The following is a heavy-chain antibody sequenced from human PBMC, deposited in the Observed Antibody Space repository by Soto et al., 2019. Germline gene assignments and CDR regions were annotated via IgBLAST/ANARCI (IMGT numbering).Heavy chain of an antibody. D-gene: IGHD2-15*01. J-gene: IGHJ4*02. Sequence: EVQLVEFGGGLVQPGGSLRLSCSASGFIFSESTIYWVRQVPGKGLEAISAVSTSGRSTYYADSVKDRFTISRDNSKNTLFRQMGSLRPEDTAIYYCVKQAHGLDGVAFDYWGQGTQVTVAS. CDR3: VKQAHGLDGVAFDY. V-gene: IGHV3-64D*06. CDR2: VSTSGRST. CDR1: GFIFSEST.